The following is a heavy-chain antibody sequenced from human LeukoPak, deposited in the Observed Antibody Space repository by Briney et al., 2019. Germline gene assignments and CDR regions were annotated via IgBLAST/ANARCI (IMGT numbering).Heavy chain of an antibody. J-gene: IGHJ6*02. CDR1: GYTFTGYY. CDR3: ARPAVRYDFWSGYSGLRDYYYGMDV. Sequence: ASVKVSCKASGYTFTGYYMHWVRRAPGQGLEWMGWINPNSGGTNYAQKFQGRVTMTRDTSISTAYMELSRLRSDDTAVYYCARPAVRYDFWSGYSGLRDYYYGMDVWGQGTTVTVSS. CDR2: INPNSGGT. V-gene: IGHV1-2*02. D-gene: IGHD3-3*01.